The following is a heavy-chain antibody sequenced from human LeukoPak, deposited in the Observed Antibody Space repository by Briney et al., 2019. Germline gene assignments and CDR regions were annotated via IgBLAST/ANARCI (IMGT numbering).Heavy chain of an antibody. CDR3: ARDYYASGSYLDAFDV. D-gene: IGHD3-10*01. Sequence: PSQTMSLTCTVSGTSISNSTYFWSWIRQPAGKGPEWIGRIYTFGSTTYNPSLKSRVAMSIDTSKNQFPLRLSSVTAADTAMYYCARDYYASGSYLDAFDVWGQGTMVTVSS. CDR1: GTSISNSTYF. V-gene: IGHV4-61*02. J-gene: IGHJ3*01. CDR2: IYTFGST.